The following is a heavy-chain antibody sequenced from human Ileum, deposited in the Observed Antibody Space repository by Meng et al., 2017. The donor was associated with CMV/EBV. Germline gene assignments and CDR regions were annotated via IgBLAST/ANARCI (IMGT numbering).Heavy chain of an antibody. J-gene: IGHJ4*02. CDR1: GGSFSDYY. CDR3: ATDPGGY. D-gene: IGHD1-14*01. Sequence: PLRQWGAGLLKPVEALSLTCAVYGGSFSDYYWSWIRQPPGRGLEWVGEINHSGTTNYNPSLKSRVTISVDTSKNQFSLKLTSVTAADTAVYFCATDPGGYWGQGTLVTVSS. V-gene: IGHV4-34*01. CDR2: INHSGTT.